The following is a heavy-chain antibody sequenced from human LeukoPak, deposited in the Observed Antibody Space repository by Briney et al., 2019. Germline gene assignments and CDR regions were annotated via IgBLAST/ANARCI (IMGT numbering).Heavy chain of an antibody. D-gene: IGHD2/OR15-2a*01. J-gene: IGHJ4*02. CDR2: ISAYNGNT. V-gene: IGHV1-18*01. CDR3: AVNPGPLSFDY. CDR1: GYTFTSYG. Sequence: ASVKVSCKASGYTFTSYGISWVRQAPGQGLEWMGWISAYNGNTNYAQKLQGRVTMTTDTSTSTAYTELRSLRSDDTAVYYCAVNPGPLSFDYWGQGTLVTVSS.